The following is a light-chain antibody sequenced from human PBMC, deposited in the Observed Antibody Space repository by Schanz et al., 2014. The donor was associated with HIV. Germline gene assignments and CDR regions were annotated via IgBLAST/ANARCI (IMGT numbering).Light chain of an antibody. V-gene: IGLV1-44*01. CDR3: ATWDDSLKGWV. J-gene: IGLJ3*02. CDR1: SSNFRSNA. Sequence: QLVLTQPPSASGTPGQRVTISCSGSSSNFRSNAVNWYQQLPGTAPKLVIYNTYHRPSGVPDRFSGSKSGTSASLAISGLQSEDEADYYCATWDDSLKGWVFGGGTKLTVL. CDR2: NTY.